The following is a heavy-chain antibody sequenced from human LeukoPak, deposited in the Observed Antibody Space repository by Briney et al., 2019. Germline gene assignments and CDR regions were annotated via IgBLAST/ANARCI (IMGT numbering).Heavy chain of an antibody. Sequence: GGSLRLSCAASGHIVSSNYKSWVPQAPGKGLVWVSVIYSGGSTYYADSVKGRFTISRDNSKNTLYLQMNSLRVEATGVYYCARARGYSYGCDYWGQGTLVTVSS. J-gene: IGHJ4*02. CDR1: GHIVSSNY. CDR3: ARARGYSYGCDY. V-gene: IGHV3-53*01. D-gene: IGHD5-18*01. CDR2: IYSGGST.